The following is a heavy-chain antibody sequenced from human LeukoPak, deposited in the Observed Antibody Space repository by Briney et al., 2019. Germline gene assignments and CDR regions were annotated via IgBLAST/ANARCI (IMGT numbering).Heavy chain of an antibody. CDR1: GFTFSSYS. Sequence: PGGSLRLSCAASGFTFSSYSMNWVRQAPGKGLEWVSSISSSSSYIYYADSVKGRFTISRDNAKNSLYLQMNSLRAEDTAVYYCARGMSVRGALQWFDPWGQGTLVTVSS. D-gene: IGHD3-10*01. J-gene: IGHJ5*02. CDR2: ISSSSSYI. V-gene: IGHV3-21*01. CDR3: ARGMSVRGALQWFDP.